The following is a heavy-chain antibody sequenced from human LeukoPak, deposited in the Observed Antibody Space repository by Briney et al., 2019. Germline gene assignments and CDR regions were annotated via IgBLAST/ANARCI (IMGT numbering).Heavy chain of an antibody. CDR2: INHSGST. J-gene: IGHJ4*02. D-gene: IGHD2-15*01. V-gene: IGHV4-34*01. CDR3: ARLNNCSGGRCYSGIDY. CDR1: GGSFSGYY. Sequence: PSETLSLTCAVYGGSFSGYYWSWIRQPPGKGLEWIGEINHSGSTNYTPSLKSRVTISVDTSKNQFSLKLSSVTAADTAVYYCARLNNCSGGRCYSGIDYWGQGTLVTVSS.